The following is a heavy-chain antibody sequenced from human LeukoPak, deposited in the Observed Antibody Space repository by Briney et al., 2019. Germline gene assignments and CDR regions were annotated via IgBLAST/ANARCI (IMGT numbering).Heavy chain of an antibody. V-gene: IGHV3-23*01. CDR1: GFTFSSHA. D-gene: IGHD4-4*01. J-gene: IGHJ4*02. CDR3: AKDIETVTTPFDY. CDR2: ISGSGGST. Sequence: PGESLRLSCAASGFTFSSHAMSWVRQAPGKGLEWVSAISGSGGSTYYADSVKGRFTISRDNSKNTLYLQMNSLRAEDTAVYYCAKDIETVTTPFDYWGQGTLVTVSS.